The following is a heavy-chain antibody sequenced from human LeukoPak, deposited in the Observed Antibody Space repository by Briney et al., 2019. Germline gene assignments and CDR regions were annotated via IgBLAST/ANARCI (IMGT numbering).Heavy chain of an antibody. CDR1: GFTFSDHY. D-gene: IGHD2-15*01. CDR2: TRNKANSYTT. CDR3: AKDRSVVVAAYGMDV. J-gene: IGHJ6*02. Sequence: GGSPRLSCAASGFTFSDHYMDWVRQAPGKGLEWVGRTRNKANSYTTEYAASVKGRFTISRDDSKNSLYLQMNSLKTEDTAVYYCAKDRSVVVAAYGMDVWGQGTTVTVSS. V-gene: IGHV3-72*01.